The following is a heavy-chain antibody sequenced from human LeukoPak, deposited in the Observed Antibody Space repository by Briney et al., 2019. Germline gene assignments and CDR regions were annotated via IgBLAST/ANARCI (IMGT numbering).Heavy chain of an antibody. D-gene: IGHD5-12*01. V-gene: IGHV4-59*08. J-gene: IGHJ4*02. Sequence: SETLSLTCAVYGGSFSGYYWSWIRQPPGKGLEWIGYIYYSGSTNYNPSLKSRVTISVDTSKNQFSLKLSSVTAADTAVYYCARQQGPVATIGYYFDYWGQGTLVTVSS. CDR1: GGSFSGYY. CDR2: IYYSGST. CDR3: ARQQGPVATIGYYFDY.